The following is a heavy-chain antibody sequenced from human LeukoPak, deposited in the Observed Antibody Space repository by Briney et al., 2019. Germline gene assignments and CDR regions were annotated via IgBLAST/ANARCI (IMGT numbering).Heavy chain of an antibody. V-gene: IGHV3-30*18. D-gene: IGHD3-9*01. Sequence: GGSLRLSCAASGFTFSSYGMHWVRQAPGKGLEWVAVISYDGSNKYYADSVKGRFTISRDNSKNTLYLQMNSLRAEDTAVYYSAKDYGDILTGPPGVYWGQGTLVTVSS. CDR2: ISYDGSNK. CDR3: AKDYGDILTGPPGVY. J-gene: IGHJ4*02. CDR1: GFTFSSYG.